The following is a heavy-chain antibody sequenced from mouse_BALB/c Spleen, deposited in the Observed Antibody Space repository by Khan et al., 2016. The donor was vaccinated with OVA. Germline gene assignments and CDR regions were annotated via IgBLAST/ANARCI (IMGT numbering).Heavy chain of an antibody. CDR1: GYTFTSYW. D-gene: IGHD1-1*01. Sequence: VQLQQSGAELVKAGASVKMSCKASGYTFTSYWTHWVKQRLGQGLEWFAETNPTNGRTYYNETFKRKATLTVDKSSSTAYMLLSGPTFEDSAVYYCARIKKIVATYFDYWGQGTTLTVSS. J-gene: IGHJ2*01. CDR2: TNPTNGRT. CDR3: ARIKKIVATYFDY. V-gene: IGHV1S81*02.